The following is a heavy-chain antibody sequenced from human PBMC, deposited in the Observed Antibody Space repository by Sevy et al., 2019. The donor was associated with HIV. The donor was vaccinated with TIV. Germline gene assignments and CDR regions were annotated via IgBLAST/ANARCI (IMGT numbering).Heavy chain of an antibody. CDR3: ARTYCTNGVCYYYYGMHV. V-gene: IGHV1-18*04. D-gene: IGHD2-8*01. Sequence: ASVKVSCKASGYTFTSYGITWVRQAPGQGLEWMGWINPKNGNTKYAQKFQGRLTMTTDTSTGTVYMELRSLRSDDTAIYYCARTYCTNGVCYYYYGMHVWGQGTTVTVSS. J-gene: IGHJ6*02. CDR1: GYTFTSYG. CDR2: INPKNGNT.